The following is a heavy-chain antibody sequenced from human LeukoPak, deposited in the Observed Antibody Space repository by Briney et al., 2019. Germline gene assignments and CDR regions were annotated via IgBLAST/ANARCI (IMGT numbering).Heavy chain of an antibody. CDR1: GGSFSGYY. CDR2: INHSGST. D-gene: IGHD1-1*01. V-gene: IGHV4-34*01. J-gene: IGHJ6*02. CDR3: VRARRLANYYYYGMDV. Sequence: SETLSLTCAVYGGSFSGYYWSWIRQPPGKGLEWIGEINHSGSTNYNPSLKSRVTISVDTSKNQFSLKLSSVTAADTAVYYCVRARRLANYYYYGMDVWGQGTTVTVSS.